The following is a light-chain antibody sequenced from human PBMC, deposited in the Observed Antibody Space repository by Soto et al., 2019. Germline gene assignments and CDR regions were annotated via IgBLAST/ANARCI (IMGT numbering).Light chain of an antibody. Sequence: PSTLSASVGDRVTITCRASQSIGRFLAWYQHQPGKAPKLLIYDASTLESGVPSRFSGTGSGTEFTFSITSLQPEDFGTYYCQQCYMGWTFGQGTKV. CDR2: DAS. CDR1: QSIGRF. J-gene: IGKJ1*01. V-gene: IGKV1-5*01. CDR3: QQCYMGWT.